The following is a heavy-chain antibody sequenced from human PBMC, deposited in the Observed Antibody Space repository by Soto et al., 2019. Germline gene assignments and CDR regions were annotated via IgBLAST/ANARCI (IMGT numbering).Heavy chain of an antibody. CDR1: VASFTSYT. CDR2: IIPIFAVP. D-gene: IGHD2-8*02. J-gene: IGHJ4*02. Sequence: QVQLVQSGAEVEKPGSSVKVSCKSSVASFTSYTFSWVRQAPGQGLEWLGRIIPIFAVPNYAQDFQGRVTITADKATTTAYMDLSSLTSEDTAVYSCPAAYCTDNCSHVGWDFNFWGQGTLLTVSS. CDR3: PAAYCTDNCSHVGWDFNF. V-gene: IGHV1-69*02.